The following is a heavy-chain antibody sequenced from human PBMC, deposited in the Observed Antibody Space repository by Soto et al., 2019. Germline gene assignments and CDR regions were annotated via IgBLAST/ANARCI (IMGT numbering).Heavy chain of an antibody. J-gene: IGHJ6*02. CDR2: MNPNSGNT. CDR1: GYTFTSYD. CDR3: ARERARYGMDV. Sequence: ASVKVSCKASGYTFTSYDINWLRQATGQGLEWMGWMNPNSGNTGYAQNFQGRVTMTRNTSISTAYMELSSLRSEDTAVYYCARERARYGMDVWGQGTTVTVSS. V-gene: IGHV1-8*01.